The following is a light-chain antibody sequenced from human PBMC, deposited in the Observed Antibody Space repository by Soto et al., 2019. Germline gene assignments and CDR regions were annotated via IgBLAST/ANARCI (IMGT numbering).Light chain of an antibody. Sequence: QSALTQPPSASGSPGQSVTISCTGTSSDVGGYNYVSWYQQHPGKAPKLMIYEVNKRPSGVPDRFSGSKSGNTASLTVSGLHAEDEAYYYCSSYAGSNNFGVFGTGTKVTVL. CDR1: SSDVGGYNY. V-gene: IGLV2-8*01. CDR2: EVN. J-gene: IGLJ1*01. CDR3: SSYAGSNNFGV.